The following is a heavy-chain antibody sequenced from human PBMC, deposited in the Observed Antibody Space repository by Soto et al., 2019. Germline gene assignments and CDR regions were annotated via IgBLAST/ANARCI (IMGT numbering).Heavy chain of an antibody. D-gene: IGHD3-22*01. CDR2: ISGSGGST. CDR1: GFTFSSYA. CDR3: AKAVDKISYYYDSSGPPADFDY. Sequence: GGSLRLSCAASGFTFSSYAMSWVRQAPGKGLEWVSAISGSGGSTYYADSVKGRFTISRDNSKNTLYLQMNSLRAEDTAVYYCAKAVDKISYYYDSSGPPADFDYWGQGTLVTGFS. V-gene: IGHV3-23*01. J-gene: IGHJ4*02.